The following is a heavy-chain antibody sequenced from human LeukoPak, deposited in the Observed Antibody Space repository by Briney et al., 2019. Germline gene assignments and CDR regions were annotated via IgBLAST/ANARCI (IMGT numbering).Heavy chain of an antibody. V-gene: IGHV3-30*02. D-gene: IGHD2-2*01. J-gene: IGHJ6*03. CDR2: IRYDGSNK. CDR1: GFTFSSYS. CDR3: AKDHSYCSSTSCSRYMDV. Sequence: GGSLRLSCAASGFTFSSYSMNWVRQAPGKGLEWVAFIRYDGSNKYYADSVKGRFTISRDNSKNTLYLQMNSLRAEDTAVYYCAKDHSYCSSTSCSRYMDVWGKGTTVTVSS.